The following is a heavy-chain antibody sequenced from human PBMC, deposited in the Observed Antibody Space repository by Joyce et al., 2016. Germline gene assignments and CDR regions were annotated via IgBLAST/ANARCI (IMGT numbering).Heavy chain of an antibody. CDR2: INHSGST. V-gene: IGHV4-34*01. CDR1: GGCFSGYY. CDR3: ARGLSAFDYSNYAGYDY. Sequence: QVQLQQWGAGLLKPSETLSLTCAVYGGCFSGYYWGWIRQPPGKGLEWIGEINHSGSTNYNPYLESRVTISGDTSKNQFSLRLSSVTAADAAVYYCARGLSAFDYSNYAGYDYWGQGTLVTVSS. D-gene: IGHD4-11*01. J-gene: IGHJ4*02.